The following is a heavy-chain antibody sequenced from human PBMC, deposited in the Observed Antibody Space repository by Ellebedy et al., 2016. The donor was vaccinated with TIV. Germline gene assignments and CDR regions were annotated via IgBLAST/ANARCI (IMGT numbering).Heavy chain of an antibody. CDR3: ARDGGYDYIWGSYRCDY. CDR2: IIPIFGTA. CDR1: GGTFSSYA. V-gene: IGHV1-69*13. D-gene: IGHD3-16*02. Sequence: SVKVSCXASGGTFSSYAISWVRQAPGQGLEWMGGIIPIFGTANYAQKFQGRVTITADESTSTAYMELSSLRSEDTAVYYCARDGGYDYIWGSYRCDYWGQGTLVTVSS. J-gene: IGHJ4*02.